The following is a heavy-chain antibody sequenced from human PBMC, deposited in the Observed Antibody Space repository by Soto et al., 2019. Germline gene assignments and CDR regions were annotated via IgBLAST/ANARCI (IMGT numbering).Heavy chain of an antibody. Sequence: SVKVSCKASGFTFTNSAVQWVRQARGQRLEWIGWIVVGSGNRNYAQKFQERVTITRDMSTTTAYMELSSLRSEDTAVYYCAANSGYYYPFDYWGQGTLVTVSS. D-gene: IGHD3-22*01. CDR2: IVVGSGNR. CDR3: AANSGYYYPFDY. CDR1: GFTFTNSA. V-gene: IGHV1-58*01. J-gene: IGHJ4*02.